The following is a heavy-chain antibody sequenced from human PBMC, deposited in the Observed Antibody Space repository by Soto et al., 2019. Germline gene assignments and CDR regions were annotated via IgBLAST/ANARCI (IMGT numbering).Heavy chain of an antibody. V-gene: IGHV3-23*01. CDR1: GFMFSSHG. D-gene: IGHD1-1*01. CDR3: AKIGQIGNWFFDY. J-gene: IGHJ4*02. CDR2: ISSGGDLT. Sequence: GGSLRLSCAASGFMFSSHGMSWVRQAPGKGLEWVSSISSGGDLTYYADSVKGRFTVSRDNLKNTLSLQMDSLRAEDTATYYCAKIGQIGNWFFDYCGQGTLVTVSS.